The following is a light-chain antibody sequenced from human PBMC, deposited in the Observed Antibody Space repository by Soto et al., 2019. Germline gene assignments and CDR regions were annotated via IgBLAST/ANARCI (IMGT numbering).Light chain of an antibody. CDR3: QQRSNWPRGVT. CDR1: QSVSSN. J-gene: IGKJ5*01. CDR2: DAS. Sequence: EIVMTQSPATLSVSPGERATLSCRASQSVSSNLAWYQQKPGQAPRLLVYDASNRATGIPARFSGSVSLTDFTLTISSLEPEDFAVYYCQQRSNWPRGVTFGQGTRLEIK. V-gene: IGKV3-11*01.